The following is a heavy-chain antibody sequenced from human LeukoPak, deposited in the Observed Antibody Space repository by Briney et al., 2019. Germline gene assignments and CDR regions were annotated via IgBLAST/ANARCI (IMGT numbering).Heavy chain of an antibody. J-gene: IGHJ4*02. CDR1: GFSFSSYA. D-gene: IGHD1-1*01. CDR2: ITGSGGTT. V-gene: IGHV3-23*01. Sequence: GGSLRLSCAASGFSFSSYAMSWVRQAPGKGLEWVSGITGSGGTTYHAEFVKGRFTISRDNSRNTLYLQMNSLRVEDTAVYYCAKGRGSTGSYFDYWGQGTLVTVSS. CDR3: AKGRGSTGSYFDY.